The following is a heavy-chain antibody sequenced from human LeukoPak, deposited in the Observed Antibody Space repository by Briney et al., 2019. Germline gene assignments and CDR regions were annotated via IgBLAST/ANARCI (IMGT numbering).Heavy chain of an antibody. CDR1: GGSISDYY. J-gene: IGHJ4*02. CDR2: IYHSGST. D-gene: IGHD6-19*01. CDR3: ATRPGYSSGWYARDY. V-gene: IGHV4-59*12. Sequence: SETLSLTCTVSGGSISDYYWSWIRQPPGKGLEWIGEIYHSGSTNYNPSLKSRVTISVDKSKNQFSLKLSSVTAADTAVYYCATRPGYSSGWYARDYWGQGTLVTVSS.